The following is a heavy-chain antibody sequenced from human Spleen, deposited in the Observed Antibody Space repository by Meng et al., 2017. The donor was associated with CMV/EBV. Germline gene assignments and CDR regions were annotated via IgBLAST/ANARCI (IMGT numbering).Heavy chain of an antibody. J-gene: IGHJ4*02. CDR3: ANAPYHYDNSGYWSYDY. D-gene: IGHD3-22*01. V-gene: IGHV4-4*02. CDR1: GGSISSSNW. CDR2: IFHSGNT. Sequence: SETLSLTCAVSGGSISSSNWWSWVRQPPGKGLEWIGEIFHSGNTNYNPSLKSRVTISVDKSKNQFSLKLSSMTAADTAVYYCANAPYHYDNSGYWSYDYWGQGTLVTVSS.